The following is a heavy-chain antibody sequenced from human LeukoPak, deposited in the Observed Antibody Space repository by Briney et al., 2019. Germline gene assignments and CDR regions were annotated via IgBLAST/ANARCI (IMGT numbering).Heavy chain of an antibody. Sequence: SVKVSCKASGGTFSSYAISWVRQAPGQGLEWMGGIIPIFGTANYARKFQGRVTITTDESTSTAYMELSSLRSEDTAVYYCANAAPYYYDSSGYHIYANWGQGTLVTVSS. V-gene: IGHV1-69*05. CDR3: ANAAPYYYDSSGYHIYAN. D-gene: IGHD3-22*01. J-gene: IGHJ4*02. CDR2: IIPIFGTA. CDR1: GGTFSSYA.